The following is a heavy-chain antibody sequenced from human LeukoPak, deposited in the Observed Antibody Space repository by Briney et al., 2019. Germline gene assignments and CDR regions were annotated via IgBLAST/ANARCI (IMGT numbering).Heavy chain of an antibody. J-gene: IGHJ4*02. CDR1: GGSISSGDYY. Sequence: SETLSLTCTVSGGSISSGDYYWSSIRRPPGKGLEYIGYIYTSGSTNYNPSLKSRVTVSVDASKNQFSLKLSSVTAADTAVYYCARFNYEGGYFDYWCQGTLVTVSS. CDR2: IYTSGST. V-gene: IGHV4-61*08. CDR3: ARFNYEGGYFDY. D-gene: IGHD4-11*01.